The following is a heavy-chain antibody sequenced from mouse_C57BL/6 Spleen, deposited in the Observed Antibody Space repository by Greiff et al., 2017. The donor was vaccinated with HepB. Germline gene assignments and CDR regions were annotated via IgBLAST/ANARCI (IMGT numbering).Heavy chain of an antibody. Sequence: QVHVKQSGPGLVQPSQSLSITCTVSGFSLTSYGVHWVRQSPGKGLEWLGVIWSGGSTDYNAAFISRLSISKDNSKSQVFFKMNSLQADDTAIYYCARGDYGIWYFDVWGTGTTVTVSS. V-gene: IGHV2-2*01. J-gene: IGHJ1*03. D-gene: IGHD1-1*01. CDR3: ARGDYGIWYFDV. CDR2: IWSGGST. CDR1: GFSLTSYG.